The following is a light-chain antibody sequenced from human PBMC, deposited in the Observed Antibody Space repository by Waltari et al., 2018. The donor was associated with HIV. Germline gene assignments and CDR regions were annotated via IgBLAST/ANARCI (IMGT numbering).Light chain of an antibody. J-gene: IGLJ1*01. CDR2: DGT. CDR3: AACDDSLNGYV. CDR1: STDISDIIIPDS. Sequence: QSTLTQPASVSASPGQSITISCLQRSTDISDIIIPDSVSWYQHHPGRAPKLILYDGTVRPSASPFRSSGSTSDNAASLIISDLHPEDEADDYCAACDDSLNGYVFGTGTKVTVL. V-gene: IGLV2-14*01.